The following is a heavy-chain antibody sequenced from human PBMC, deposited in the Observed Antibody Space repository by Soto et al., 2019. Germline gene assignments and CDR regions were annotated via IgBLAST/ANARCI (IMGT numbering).Heavy chain of an antibody. CDR3: AKDLTPYYVILTGSDY. CDR2: ISGSGGST. J-gene: IGHJ4*01. Sequence: GGSLRLSCAASGFTFSSYAMSWVRQAPGKGLEWVSAISGSGGSTYYADSVKGRFTISRDNSKNTLYLQMNSLRAEDTAVYYCAKDLTPYYVILTGSDYWGHGTPVTVSS. CDR1: GFTFSSYA. D-gene: IGHD3-9*01. V-gene: IGHV3-23*01.